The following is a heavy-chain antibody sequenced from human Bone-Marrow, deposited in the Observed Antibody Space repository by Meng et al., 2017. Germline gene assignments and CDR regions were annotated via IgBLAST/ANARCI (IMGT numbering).Heavy chain of an antibody. J-gene: IGHJ3*02. V-gene: IGHV3-74*01. D-gene: IGHD5-24*01. CDR3: ARGRGDGYNSYGFNAFDM. CDR1: GFTFSSYW. CDR2: INGDGGST. Sequence: GESLKISCAASGFTFSSYWMHWVRQAPGKGLMWVSRINGDGGSTGYADSVKGRFTISRDNAKNTLYLRMNSLRDEDTAVYYCARGRGDGYNSYGFNAFDMWGQGTMVTVSS.